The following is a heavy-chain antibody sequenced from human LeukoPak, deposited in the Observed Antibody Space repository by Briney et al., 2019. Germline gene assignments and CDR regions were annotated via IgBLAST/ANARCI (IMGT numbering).Heavy chain of an antibody. Sequence: GASVKVSCKASGYTFTGYYMHWVRQAPGQGLEWMGWINPNSGGTNYAQKFQGRVTMTRDTSISTAYMELSRLRSDDTAVYYCARDNWGGWVPLTHYYMDVWGKGTTVTISS. CDR2: INPNSGGT. CDR3: ARDNWGGWVPLTHYYMDV. CDR1: GYTFTGYY. D-gene: IGHD6-19*01. J-gene: IGHJ6*03. V-gene: IGHV1-2*02.